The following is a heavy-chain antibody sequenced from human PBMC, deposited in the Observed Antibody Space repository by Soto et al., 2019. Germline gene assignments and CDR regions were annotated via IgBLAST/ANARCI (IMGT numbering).Heavy chain of an antibody. Sequence: PGESLKISCKGSGYSFTSYWIGWVRQMPGKGLEWMGIIYPGDSDTRYSPSFQGQVTISGDKSISTAYLQWSSLKASDTAMYYCATALGYCSSTSCYETTGYYYYGMDVWGQGTTVTVSS. CDR3: ATALGYCSSTSCYETTGYYYYGMDV. V-gene: IGHV5-51*01. D-gene: IGHD2-2*01. CDR2: IYPGDSDT. J-gene: IGHJ6*02. CDR1: GYSFTSYW.